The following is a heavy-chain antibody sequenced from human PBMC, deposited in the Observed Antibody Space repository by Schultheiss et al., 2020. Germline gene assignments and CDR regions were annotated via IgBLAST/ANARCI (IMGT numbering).Heavy chain of an antibody. CDR1: GGTFSSYA. D-gene: IGHD6-13*01. J-gene: IGHJ6*02. V-gene: IGHV1-69*06. CDR2: IIPIFGTA. CDR3: ATQISIAAAAHYYGMDV. Sequence: SVKVSCKASGGTFSSYAISWVRQAPGQGLEWMGGIIPIFGTANYAQKFQGRVTMTEDTSTDTAYMELSSLRSEDTAVYYCATQISIAAAAHYYGMDVWGQGTTVTVSS.